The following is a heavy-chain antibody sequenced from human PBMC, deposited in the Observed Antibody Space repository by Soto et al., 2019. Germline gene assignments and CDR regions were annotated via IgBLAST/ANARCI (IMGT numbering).Heavy chain of an antibody. CDR2: FSGSGGSI. Sequence: EVQLLESGGGLVQAGGSLRLSCVASGFTFSTHAMSWVRQVPGKGLEWVSTFSGSGGSIYYGESVKGRFTISRDDPKNTLNLDMNSLRVEDTAVYYCAKDPPWTVGPLAMDVWGQGTTVTVSS. CDR3: AKDPPWTVGPLAMDV. D-gene: IGHD2-2*01. CDR1: GFTFSTHA. J-gene: IGHJ6*02. V-gene: IGHV3-23*01.